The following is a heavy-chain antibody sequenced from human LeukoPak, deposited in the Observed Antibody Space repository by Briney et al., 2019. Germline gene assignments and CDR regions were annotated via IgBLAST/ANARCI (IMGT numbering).Heavy chain of an antibody. CDR2: IDRLGRT. V-gene: IGHV4-34*01. Sequence: SETLSLTCAVYGGSLNHYYWSWIRQPPGKGLEWIGEIDRLGRTNYSPSLKNRVTISIDTSKNQFSLKLSSVTAADTAVYYCARSQQDFDYWGQRTLVTLSS. CDR1: GGSLNHYY. D-gene: IGHD1/OR15-1a*01. J-gene: IGHJ4*02. CDR3: ARSQQDFDY.